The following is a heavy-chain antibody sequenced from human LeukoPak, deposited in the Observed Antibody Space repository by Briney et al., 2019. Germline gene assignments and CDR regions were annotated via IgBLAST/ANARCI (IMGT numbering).Heavy chain of an antibody. CDR1: GGSISSYY. V-gene: IGHV4-59*12. Sequence: TPSETLSLTCTVSGGSISSYYWSWIRQPPGKGLEWIGYIYYSGSTNYNPSLKSRVTISVDTSKNQFSLKLSSVTAADTAVYYCASGYYYDSSGYPSPFDYWGQGTLVTVSS. CDR3: ASGYYYDSSGYPSPFDY. CDR2: IYYSGST. J-gene: IGHJ4*02. D-gene: IGHD3-22*01.